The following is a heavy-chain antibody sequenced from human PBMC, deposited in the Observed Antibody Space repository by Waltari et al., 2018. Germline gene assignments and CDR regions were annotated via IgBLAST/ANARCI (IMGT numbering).Heavy chain of an antibody. CDR3: ASYYYDSSGYYYVGVDY. V-gene: IGHV1-69*01. CDR1: EGTFSSYA. CDR2: IIPIFGTA. D-gene: IGHD3-22*01. Sequence: QLQLVQSGAEVKKPGSSVKVSCKASEGTFSSYAISWVRQAPGQGLEWMGGIIPIFGTANDAQKFQGRVTITADESTSTAYMELSSLRSEDTAVYYCASYYYDSSGYYYVGVDYWGQGTLVTVSS. J-gene: IGHJ4*02.